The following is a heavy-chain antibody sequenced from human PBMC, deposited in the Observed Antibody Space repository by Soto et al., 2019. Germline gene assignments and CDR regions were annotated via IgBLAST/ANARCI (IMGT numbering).Heavy chain of an antibody. V-gene: IGHV3-23*01. Sequence: IVSCRAVGGTIIGFAISRVSQAPGKGLEWVSAISGSGGSTYYADSVKGRFTISRDNSKNTLYLQMNSLRAEDTAVYYCAGFSEDDAFDIWGQGTMVTVSS. CDR2: ISGSGGST. CDR3: AGFSEDDAFDI. CDR1: GGTIIGFA. D-gene: IGHD3-3*01. J-gene: IGHJ3*02.